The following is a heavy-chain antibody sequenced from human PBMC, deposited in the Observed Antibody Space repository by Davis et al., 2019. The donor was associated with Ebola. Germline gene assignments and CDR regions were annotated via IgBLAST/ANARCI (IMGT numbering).Heavy chain of an antibody. CDR2: ITSSGGST. Sequence: GGSLRLSCAASGFTFSSYAMTWARQAPGKGLEWVSAITSSGGSTYYADSVKGRFTISRDNSKDSAYLQMTSLRVEDTAVYYCATRFSNSDGALDIWGRGTLVTVSS. CDR1: GFTFSSYA. J-gene: IGHJ3*02. CDR3: ATRFSNSDGALDI. V-gene: IGHV3-23*01. D-gene: IGHD1-7*01.